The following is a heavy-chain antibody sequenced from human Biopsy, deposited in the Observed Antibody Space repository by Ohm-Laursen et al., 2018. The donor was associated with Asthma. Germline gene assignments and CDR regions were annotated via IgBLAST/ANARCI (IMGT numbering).Heavy chain of an antibody. J-gene: IGHJ5*02. D-gene: IGHD5-18*01. CDR2: IHNSGNT. CDR3: ARGQGRGIQLWSLDP. V-gene: IGHV4-61*03. CDR1: GGSIGAGDYY. Sequence: SETLSLTCSVSGGSIGAGDYYWSWLRQSPGKGLEWIGYIHNSGNTNYNPSLKSRVTISLDTSKNHFSLRLSFVTAADTAVYFCARGQGRGIQLWSLDPWGQGILVTVSS.